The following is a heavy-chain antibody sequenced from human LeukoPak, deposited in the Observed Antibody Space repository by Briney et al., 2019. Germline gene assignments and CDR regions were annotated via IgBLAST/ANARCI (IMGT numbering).Heavy chain of an antibody. CDR1: GFTFSSYA. CDR3: ARERLGGFDY. CDR2: ISYDGSNK. D-gene: IGHD3-16*01. J-gene: IGHJ4*02. V-gene: IGHV3-30-3*01. Sequence: GGSLRLSCAASGFTFSSYAMHWVRQAPGKGLEWVAVISYDGSNKYYADSVKGRFTISRDNSKNTLYLQMNSLRAEDTAVYCCARERLGGFDYWGQGTLVTVSS.